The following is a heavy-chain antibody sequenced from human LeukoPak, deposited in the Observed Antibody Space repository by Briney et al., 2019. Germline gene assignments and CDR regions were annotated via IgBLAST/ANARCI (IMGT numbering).Heavy chain of an antibody. Sequence: GASVKVSCTASGYTXTGYYMHGVRQAPGQGLEWMGWINPNGGGTNYAQKFQGRVTMTRDTSISTAYMELSRLRSDDTAVYYCARASGYYDSSGYIYYGMDVWGQGTTVTVSS. CDR2: INPNGGGT. J-gene: IGHJ6*02. CDR1: GYTXTGYY. CDR3: ARASGYYDSSGYIYYGMDV. V-gene: IGHV1-2*02. D-gene: IGHD3-22*01.